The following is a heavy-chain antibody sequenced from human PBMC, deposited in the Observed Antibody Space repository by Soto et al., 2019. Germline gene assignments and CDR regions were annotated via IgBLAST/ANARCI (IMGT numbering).Heavy chain of an antibody. V-gene: IGHV1-2*04. J-gene: IGHJ3*02. D-gene: IGHD2-15*01. CDR3: ARCSGGTCYASYAFDI. Sequence: ASVKVSCKASGYTFTGYYMHWVRQAPGQGLEWMGWISPNSGGTNYAQKFQGWVTMTRDTSMSTAYMELSRLRYDDTAVYYCARCSGGTCYASYAFDIWGQGTMVTVSS. CDR1: GYTFTGYY. CDR2: ISPNSGGT.